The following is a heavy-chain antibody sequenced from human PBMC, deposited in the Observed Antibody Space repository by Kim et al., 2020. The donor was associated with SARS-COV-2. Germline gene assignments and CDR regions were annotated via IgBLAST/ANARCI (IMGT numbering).Heavy chain of an antibody. CDR2: IYPGDSDT. Sequence: GESLKISCKGSGYSFTSYWIGWVRQMPGKGLVWMGIIYPGDSDTRYSPSFQGQVTISADKSISTAYLQWSSLKASDTAMYYCARSDYVWGSYRSFDYWGQGALVTVSS. CDR1: GYSFTSYW. D-gene: IGHD3-16*02. J-gene: IGHJ4*02. V-gene: IGHV5-51*01. CDR3: ARSDYVWGSYRSFDY.